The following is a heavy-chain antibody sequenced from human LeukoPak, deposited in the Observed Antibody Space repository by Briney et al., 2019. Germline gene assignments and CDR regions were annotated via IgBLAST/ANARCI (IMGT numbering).Heavy chain of an antibody. CDR3: ARKIGSSRAFDI. D-gene: IGHD1-26*01. CDR2: IYHSGST. Sequence: PSGTLSLTCAVSGGPISSTNWWSWVRQPPGKGLEWIGEIYHSGSTNYNPSLRSRITISVDKSKDQFSLRLSSVTAADTAVYYCARKIGSSRAFDIWGQGTMVTVSS. CDR1: GGPISSTNW. V-gene: IGHV4-4*02. J-gene: IGHJ3*02.